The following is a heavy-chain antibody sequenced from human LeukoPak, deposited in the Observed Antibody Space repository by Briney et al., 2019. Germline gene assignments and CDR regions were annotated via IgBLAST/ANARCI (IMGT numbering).Heavy chain of an antibody. Sequence: PSETLSLTCAVYGVSFSGYYWSWVRQPPGKGLEWIGEINHSGSTNYNPSLNSRVTISADTSKNQFCLRLSSVTAADKAVYYCAREDYYDFWSGYSMIWGKGTMVTVSS. V-gene: IGHV4-34*01. D-gene: IGHD3-3*01. CDR1: GVSFSGYY. CDR2: INHSGST. CDR3: AREDYYDFWSGYSMI. J-gene: IGHJ3*02.